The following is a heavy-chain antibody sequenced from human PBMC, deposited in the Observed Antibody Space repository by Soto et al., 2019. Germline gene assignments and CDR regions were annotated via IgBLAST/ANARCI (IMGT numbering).Heavy chain of an antibody. Sequence: GGSLRLSCEASGFTFSNYAMSWVRQAPGKGLEWVSGISGSGDITYYADSVKGRLSISRDNSKNTVFLQVNSLRVEDTAVYFCSGISGGYTIAGSFDYWGQGTLVTVSS. J-gene: IGHJ4*01. CDR2: ISGSGDIT. CDR3: SGISGGYTIAGSFDY. D-gene: IGHD2-15*01. CDR1: GFTFSNYA. V-gene: IGHV3-23*01.